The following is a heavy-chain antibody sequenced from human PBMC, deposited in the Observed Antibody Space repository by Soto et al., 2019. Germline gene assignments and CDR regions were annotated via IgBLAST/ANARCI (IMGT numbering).Heavy chain of an antibody. J-gene: IGHJ5*02. CDR2: IYYSGST. CDR1: GGSISSGGYY. CDR3: ARGITIFGVVREYNWFDP. D-gene: IGHD3-3*01. Sequence: PSETLSLTCTVSGGSISSGGYYWSWIRQHPGKGLEWIGYIYYSGSTYYNPSLKSRVTISVDTSKNQFSLKLSSVTAADTAVYYCARGITIFGVVREYNWFDPWGQGTLVTVSS. V-gene: IGHV4-31*03.